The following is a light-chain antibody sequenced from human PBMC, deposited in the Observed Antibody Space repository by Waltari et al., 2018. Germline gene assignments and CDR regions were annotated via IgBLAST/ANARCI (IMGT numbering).Light chain of an antibody. CDR1: QSISSR. CDR2: KAS. CDR3: QQYNSYPWT. Sequence: DIQMTQSPSTLSASVGDRVTITCRASQSISSRLAWYQQKPGKAPKLLIYKASSLESGVPSRFSGSGSVTEFTLTISILQPDDFATYYCQQYNSYPWTFGQGTKVEIK. J-gene: IGKJ1*01. V-gene: IGKV1-5*03.